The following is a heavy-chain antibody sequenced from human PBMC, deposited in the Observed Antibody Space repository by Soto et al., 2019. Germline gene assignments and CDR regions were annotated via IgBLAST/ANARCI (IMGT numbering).Heavy chain of an antibody. CDR3: ARASSGSDY. D-gene: IGHD6-19*01. CDR2: INHSGST. Sequence: SETLSLTCAVYGGSFSGYYWSWIRQPPGKGLEWIGEINHSGSTNYNPSLKSRVTISVDTSKNQFSLKLSSVTAADTAVYYCARASSGSDYRGQGTLVTGSS. V-gene: IGHV4-34*01. CDR1: GGSFSGYY. J-gene: IGHJ4*02.